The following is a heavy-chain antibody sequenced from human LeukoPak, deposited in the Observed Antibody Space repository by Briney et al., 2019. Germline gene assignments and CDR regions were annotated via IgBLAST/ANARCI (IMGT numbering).Heavy chain of an antibody. CDR3: VRGVRIAVAGTHYYFDY. CDR1: GYTFTNYD. J-gene: IGHJ4*02. Sequence: ASVKVPCKASGYTFTNYDINWVRQATGQGLEWMGWMNPNSGNTGYAQKFQGRVTMTKSTSITTAYMDLSSLRSEDTAVYYCVRGVRIAVAGTHYYFDYWGQGTLVTVSS. CDR2: MNPNSGNT. V-gene: IGHV1-8*01. D-gene: IGHD6-19*01.